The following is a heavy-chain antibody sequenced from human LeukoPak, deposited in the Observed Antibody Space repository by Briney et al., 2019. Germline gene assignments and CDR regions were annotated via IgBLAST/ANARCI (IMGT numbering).Heavy chain of an antibody. D-gene: IGHD3-3*01. Sequence: PSETLSLTCAVYGGSFSGYYWSWIRQPPGKGLEWIGEINHSGSTNYNPSLKSRVTISVDTSKNQFSLKLSSVTAADTAVYYCARGGLQYYDFWSGPNWFDPWGQGTLVTVSS. CDR1: GGSFSGYY. CDR2: INHSGST. CDR3: ARGGLQYYDFWSGPNWFDP. J-gene: IGHJ5*02. V-gene: IGHV4-34*01.